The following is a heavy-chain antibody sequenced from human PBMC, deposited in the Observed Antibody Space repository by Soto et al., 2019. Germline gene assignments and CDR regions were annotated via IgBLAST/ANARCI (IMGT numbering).Heavy chain of an antibody. CDR3: ARDRAYCSSSSCYDNYYGMDV. CDR1: GGTFSNYV. V-gene: IGHV1-69*01. J-gene: IGHJ6*02. CDR2: IIPIFGSA. Sequence: QVQLVQSGAEVKKPGSSVKVSCKASGGTFSNYVISWVRQGPGQGLEWMGGIIPIFGSANYAQKFQGRVTMTADESMSTAYMELSSLRSEDTAVYYCARDRAYCSSSSCYDNYYGMDVWGQGTTVTVSS. D-gene: IGHD2-2*01.